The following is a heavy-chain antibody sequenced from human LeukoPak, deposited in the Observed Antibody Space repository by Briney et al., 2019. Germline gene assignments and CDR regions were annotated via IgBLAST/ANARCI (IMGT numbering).Heavy chain of an antibody. V-gene: IGHV4-38-2*01. D-gene: IGHD2-2*01. CDR3: ARRISTRRGETCSSTSCYFDY. J-gene: IGHJ4*02. CDR2: IFHSGIT. CDR1: GFSISSGYF. Sequence: SETLSLTCAVSGFSISSGYFWAWIRQSPGKGLEWIGSIFHSGITYYNPSLKSRITISVDTSKNQFSLRLSSVTAADTAVYYCARRISTRRGETCSSTSCYFDYWGQGTLVTVSS.